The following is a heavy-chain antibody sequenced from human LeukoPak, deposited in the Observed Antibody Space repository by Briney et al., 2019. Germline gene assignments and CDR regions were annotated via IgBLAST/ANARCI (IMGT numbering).Heavy chain of an antibody. V-gene: IGHV3-43D*03. Sequence: GGSLRLSCAASGFTFDDYAMHWVRQAPGKGLEWVSLISWDGGSTYYADSVKGRFTISRDNSKNSLYLQMNSLRGEDTALYYCAKDILSRLGGPPSFDYWGQGTLVTVSS. CDR3: AKDILSRLGGPPSFDY. CDR2: ISWDGGST. J-gene: IGHJ4*02. CDR1: GFTFDDYA. D-gene: IGHD3-16*01.